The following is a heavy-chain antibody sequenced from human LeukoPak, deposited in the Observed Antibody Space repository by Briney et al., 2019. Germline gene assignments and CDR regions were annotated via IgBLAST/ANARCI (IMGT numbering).Heavy chain of an antibody. CDR1: GFTFSSYS. Sequence: KSGGSLRLSCAASGFTFSSYSMNWVRQAPGKGLEWVSSISSSSSYIYYADSVKGRFTISRDNAKNSLYLQMNSLRAEDTAVYYCARAYSSSAGDPGAFDIWGQGTMVTVSS. D-gene: IGHD6-6*01. J-gene: IGHJ3*02. CDR3: ARAYSSSAGDPGAFDI. CDR2: ISSSSSYI. V-gene: IGHV3-21*01.